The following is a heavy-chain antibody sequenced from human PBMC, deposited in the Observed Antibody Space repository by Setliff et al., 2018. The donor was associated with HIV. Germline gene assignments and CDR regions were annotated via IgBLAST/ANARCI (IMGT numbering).Heavy chain of an antibody. J-gene: IGHJ4*02. CDR1: GASFVGDNH. V-gene: IGHV4-30-4*01. CDR2: FMYTDIHYVNYLN. CDR3: ARVRSDWYNVRPYYFDL. Sequence: LSLTCAVSGASFVGDNHWSWIRQTPERGLEWIAYFMYTDIHYVNYLNYRNPSLASRLSISVDKSKNQFSLTLSSVTAADTAVYYCARVRSDWYNVRPYYFDLWGQGTPVTVSS. D-gene: IGHD6-19*01.